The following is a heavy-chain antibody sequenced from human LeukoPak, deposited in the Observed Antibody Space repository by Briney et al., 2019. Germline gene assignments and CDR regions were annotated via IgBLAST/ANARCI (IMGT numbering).Heavy chain of an antibody. Sequence: SVKVSCKASGGTFSSYAISWVRQAPGQGLEWMGGIIPIFGTANYAQKFQGRVTITADESTSTAYMELSSLRSEDTAVYYCAREEGYCSGGSCYSLTSAFDCWGQGTLVTVSS. D-gene: IGHD2-15*01. CDR3: AREEGYCSGGSCYSLTSAFDC. J-gene: IGHJ4*02. V-gene: IGHV1-69*13. CDR2: IIPIFGTA. CDR1: GGTFSSYA.